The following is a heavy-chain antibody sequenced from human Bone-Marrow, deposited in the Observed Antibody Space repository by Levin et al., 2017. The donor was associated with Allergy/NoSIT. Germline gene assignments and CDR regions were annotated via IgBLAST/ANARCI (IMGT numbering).Heavy chain of an antibody. D-gene: IGHD5-24*01. V-gene: IGHV4-59*01. CDR2: VFYVGGT. J-gene: IGHJ4*02. CDR1: GATIGSFY. CDR3: ALLRRDETY. Sequence: SQTLSLTCSVAGATIGSFYWSWIRQSPWKGLEWIGYVFYVGGTAYNPSLNGRATISIDTSKKQFSLKLSSVTAADTAIYYCALLRRDETYWGQGSLVTVSS.